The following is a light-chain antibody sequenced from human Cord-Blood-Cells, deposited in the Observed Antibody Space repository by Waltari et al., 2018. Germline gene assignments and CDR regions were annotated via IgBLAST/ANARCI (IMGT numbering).Light chain of an antibody. CDR1: QSISSW. CDR3: QQYNSYAPIT. V-gene: IGKV1-5*03. CDR2: KAS. Sequence: DIQMPQSPSTLSASVGDRVTITCRASQSISSWLAWYQQKPGKAPKLLIYKASSLESGVPSRFSGSGSGTEFTLTISSLQPDDVATYYCQQYNSYAPITFGQGTRLEIK. J-gene: IGKJ5*01.